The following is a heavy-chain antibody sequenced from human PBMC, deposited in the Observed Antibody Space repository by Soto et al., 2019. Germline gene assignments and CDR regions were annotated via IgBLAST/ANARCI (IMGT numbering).Heavy chain of an antibody. Sequence: SVKVSCKASGGTFSSYAISWVRQAPGQGLEWMGGIIPIFGTANYAQKFQGRVTITADESTSTAHMELSSLRSEDTAVYYCAREIPRRELRRRDTILYGMDVWGQGTTVTVSS. D-gene: IGHD1-26*01. V-gene: IGHV1-69*13. CDR2: IIPIFGTA. CDR1: GGTFSSYA. J-gene: IGHJ6*02. CDR3: AREIPRRELRRRDTILYGMDV.